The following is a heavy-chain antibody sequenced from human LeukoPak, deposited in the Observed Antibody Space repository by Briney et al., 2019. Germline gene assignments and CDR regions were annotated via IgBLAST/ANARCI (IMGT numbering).Heavy chain of an antibody. V-gene: IGHV3-7*01. CDR3: ARDLWRGNNGWLSWFDP. D-gene: IGHD6-19*01. Sequence: GGSLRLSCAGSGFTFSIYAMTWVRQAPGRGLEWVANIKQDGSEKYYVDSVKGRFTVSRDNANNSLYLQMNSLRAEDTAVYFCARDLWRGNNGWLSWFDPWGQGTLVTVSS. CDR2: IKQDGSEK. CDR1: GFTFSIYA. J-gene: IGHJ5*02.